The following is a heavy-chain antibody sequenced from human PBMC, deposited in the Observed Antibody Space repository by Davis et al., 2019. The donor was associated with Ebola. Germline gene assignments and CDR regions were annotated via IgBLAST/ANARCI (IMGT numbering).Heavy chain of an antibody. V-gene: IGHV3-74*01. CDR3: ASRLHFWSGPEGY. D-gene: IGHD3-3*02. CDR1: GFTFSNHW. J-gene: IGHJ4*02. CDR2: INSDGSST. Sequence: GESLKISCVASGFTFSNHWMHWVRQAPGKGLVWVSRINSDGSSTSYADSVKGRFTISRDNAKNSLYLQMNSLRAEDTAVYYCASRLHFWSGPEGYWGQGTLVTVSS.